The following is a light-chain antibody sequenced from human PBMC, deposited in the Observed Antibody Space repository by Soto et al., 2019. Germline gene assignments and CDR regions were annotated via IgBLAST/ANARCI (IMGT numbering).Light chain of an antibody. CDR3: QQYNNWPRT. CDR1: QSVSSSY. V-gene: IGKV3-20*01. J-gene: IGKJ1*01. Sequence: EIVLTQSPGTLSLSPGERATLSCRASQSVSSSYSAWYQQKPGQAPRLLIYGASSRATGIPDRFSGSGSGTEFTLTISSLQSEDFAVYYCQQYNNWPRTFGQGTKVDIK. CDR2: GAS.